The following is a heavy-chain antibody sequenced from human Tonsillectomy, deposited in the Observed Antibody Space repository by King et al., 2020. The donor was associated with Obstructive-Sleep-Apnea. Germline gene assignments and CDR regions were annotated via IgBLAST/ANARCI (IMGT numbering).Heavy chain of an antibody. CDR2: ISYNGDT. CDR1: GGSLTTIDYF. CDR3: ASGGYTSAWFPSS. D-gene: IGHD6-19*01. J-gene: IGHJ5*02. V-gene: IGHV4-39*07. Sequence: LQLQESGPGLVKPSETLSLTCTVSGGSLTTIDYFWGWIRQPPGKGLEWIGSISYNGDTYFNAPFMSRVMMSLDTSKNQFSLNLRSVTAADTAVYYCASGGYTSAWFPSSWGQGALVTVSS.